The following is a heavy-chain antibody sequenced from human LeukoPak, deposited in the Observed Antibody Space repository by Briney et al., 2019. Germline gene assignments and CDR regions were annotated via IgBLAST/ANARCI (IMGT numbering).Heavy chain of an antibody. V-gene: IGHV3-53*01. CDR3: ARDQRLGNSWFFLDY. Sequence: GGSLRLSCAASGFTFSAYSMNWVRQAPGKGLEWVSVIHSGGSTYYADSVKGRFTISRDNSKNTLYLQMNSLRAEDTAVYYCARDQRLGNSWFFLDYWGQGTLVTVSS. J-gene: IGHJ4*02. CDR2: IHSGGST. CDR1: GFTFSAYS. D-gene: IGHD6-13*01.